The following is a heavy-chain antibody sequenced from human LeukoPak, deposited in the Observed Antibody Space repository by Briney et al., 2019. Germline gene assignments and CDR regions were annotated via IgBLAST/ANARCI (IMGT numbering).Heavy chain of an antibody. CDR3: ARGLVVTSDY. V-gene: IGHV3-48*03. CDR2: ISSSGSTI. J-gene: IGHJ4*02. D-gene: IGHD3-22*01. Sequence: GGSLRLSCAASGFTFSSYEMNWVRQAPGKGLEWVSYISSSGSTIYYVDSVKDRFTISRDNAKNSLYLQMNSLRAEDTAVYYCARGLVVTSDYWGQGTLVTVSS. CDR1: GFTFSSYE.